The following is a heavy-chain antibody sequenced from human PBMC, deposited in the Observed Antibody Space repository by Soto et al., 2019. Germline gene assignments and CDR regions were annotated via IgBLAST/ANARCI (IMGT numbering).Heavy chain of an antibody. CDR2: INYSGST. V-gene: IGHV4-59*08. J-gene: IGHJ6*03. CDR3: ARTYYDFWSGSYYYYMDV. Sequence: QVQLQESGPGLVKPSETLSLTCTVSGGSINSHYWTWIRQPPGKGLEWIGYINYSGSTNYNPSLHSRVTIALDTSKNQFSLKLNSVTAADTAVYYCARTYYDFWSGSYYYYMDVRGKGTTVTVSS. CDR1: GGSINSHY. D-gene: IGHD3-3*01.